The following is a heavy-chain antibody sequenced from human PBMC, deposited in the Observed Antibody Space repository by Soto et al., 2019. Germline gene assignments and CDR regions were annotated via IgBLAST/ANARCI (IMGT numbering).Heavy chain of an antibody. V-gene: IGHV1-69*13. J-gene: IGHJ4*02. CDR1: GGTFSSYA. Sequence: ASVKVSCKASGGTFSSYAISWVRQAPGQGLEWMGGIIPIFGTANYAQKFQGRVTITADESTSTAYMELSSLRSEDTAVYYCARRTLAYCGGDCYSGLDYWGQGTLVTVSS. CDR3: ARRTLAYCGGDCYSGLDY. D-gene: IGHD2-21*02. CDR2: IIPIFGTA.